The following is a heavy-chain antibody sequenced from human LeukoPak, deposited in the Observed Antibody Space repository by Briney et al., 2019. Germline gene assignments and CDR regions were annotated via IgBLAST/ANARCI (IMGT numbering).Heavy chain of an antibody. CDR1: GYSTSSGYY. D-gene: IGHD2-2*01. CDR2: IYHSGST. V-gene: IGHV4-38-2*01. CDR3: ARQIVVVPRVAFDI. Sequence: SETLSLTCAVSGYSTSSGYYWGWIRQPPGKGLEWIGSIYHSGSTYYNPSLKSRVTISVDTSKNQFSLKLSSVTAADTAVYYCARQIVVVPRVAFDIWGQGTMVTVSS. J-gene: IGHJ3*02.